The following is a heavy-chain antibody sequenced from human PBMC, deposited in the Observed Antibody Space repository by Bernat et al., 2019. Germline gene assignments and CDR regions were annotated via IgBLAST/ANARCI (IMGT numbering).Heavy chain of an antibody. CDR3: ARYYDYVWGSYREKYYFDY. CDR1: GGSISSGDYY. J-gene: IGHJ4*02. D-gene: IGHD3-16*02. Sequence: QVQLQESGPGLVKPSQTLSLTCTVSGGSISSGDYYWSWIRQPPGKGLEWIGYIYYSGSTYYNPSLKSRVTISVDTSKNQFSLKLSSVTAADTAMYYCARYYDYVWGSYREKYYFDYWGQGTLVTVSS. V-gene: IGHV4-30-4*01. CDR2: IYYSGST.